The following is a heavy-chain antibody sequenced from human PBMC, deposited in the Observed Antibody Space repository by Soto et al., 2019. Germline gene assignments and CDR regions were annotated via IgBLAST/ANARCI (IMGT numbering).Heavy chain of an antibody. CDR2: ISPYDGST. CDR3: ARGDGRGSSGFYYYYGMDV. V-gene: IGHV1-46*01. CDR1: GFTFTNYF. J-gene: IGHJ6*02. Sequence: QVQLVQSGAEVKKPGASVKVSCKASGFTFTNYFFHWVRQAPRQGLEWMGIISPYDGSTNDVQSLQGRVTMTSDTPTSTVYVELSSLRSEDTAVYYCARGDGRGSSGFYYYYGMDVWGQATTVTVSS. D-gene: IGHD6-25*01.